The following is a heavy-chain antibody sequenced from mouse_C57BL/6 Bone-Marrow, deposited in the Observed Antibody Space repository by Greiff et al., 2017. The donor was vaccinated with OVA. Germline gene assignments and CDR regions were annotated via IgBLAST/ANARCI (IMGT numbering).Heavy chain of an antibody. D-gene: IGHD1-1*01. CDR1: GFTFSDYY. CDR3: AREDYYGSVDY. V-gene: IGHV5-16*01. J-gene: IGHJ2*01. Sequence: DVKLVESEGGLVQPGSSMKLSCTASGFTFSDYYMAWVRQVPERGLEWVANINYDGSSTYYLDSLKSRFIISRDNAKNILYLQMSSLKSEDTATYYCAREDYYGSVDYWGQGTTLTASS. CDR2: INYDGSST.